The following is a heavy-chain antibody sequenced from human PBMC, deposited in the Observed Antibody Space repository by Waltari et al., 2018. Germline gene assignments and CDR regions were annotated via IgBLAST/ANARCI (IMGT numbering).Heavy chain of an antibody. V-gene: IGHV5-51*01. Sequence: EVQLVQSGAEVKKPGESLKISCKGSGYSFTSYWIGWVRQMPGQGLEWLGIIYPGDSDTRYSPSFQGQVTISADKSISTAYLQWSSLKASDTAMYYCARTGNYDFWSVPTGYYYYGMDVWGQGTTVTVSS. J-gene: IGHJ6*02. CDR2: IYPGDSDT. D-gene: IGHD3-3*01. CDR3: ARTGNYDFWSVPTGYYYYGMDV. CDR1: GYSFTSYW.